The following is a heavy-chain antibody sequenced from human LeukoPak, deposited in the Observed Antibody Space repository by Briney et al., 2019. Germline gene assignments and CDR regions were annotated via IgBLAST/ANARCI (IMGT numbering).Heavy chain of an antibody. CDR2: IYYSGST. CDR3: ARDYRPYSSSWYYDY. D-gene: IGHD6-13*01. Sequence: SQTLSLTCTVSGGSISSGGYYWSWIRQHPGKGLEWIGDIYYSGSTYYNPSLKSRVTISQDTSKNQFSLKLSSVTAADTAVYYCARDYRPYSSSWYYDYWGQGTLVTVSS. J-gene: IGHJ4*02. CDR1: GGSISSGGYY. V-gene: IGHV4-31*03.